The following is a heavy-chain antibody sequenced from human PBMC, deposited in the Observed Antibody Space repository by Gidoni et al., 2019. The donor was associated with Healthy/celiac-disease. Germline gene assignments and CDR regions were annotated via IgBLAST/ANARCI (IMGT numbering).Heavy chain of an antibody. CDR3: ARRRYYSSGSSQSPSDY. D-gene: IGHD3-10*01. J-gene: IGHJ4*02. V-gene: IGHV5-51*01. CDR2: IYPGDSDT. CDR1: GYSFTSYW. Sequence: EVQLVQSGAEVKKPGESLKISCKGSGYSFTSYWIGWVRQMPGKGLEWMGTIYPGDSDTRYSPSFQGQVTISADKSISTAYLQWSSLKASDTAMYYCARRRYYSSGSSQSPSDYWGQGTLVTVSS.